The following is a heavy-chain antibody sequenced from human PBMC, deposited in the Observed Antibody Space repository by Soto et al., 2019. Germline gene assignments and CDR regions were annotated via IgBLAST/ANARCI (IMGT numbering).Heavy chain of an antibody. V-gene: IGHV1-3*01. CDR3: ARDTLYDSSGSYHVGYKWFEP. J-gene: IGHJ5*02. Sequence: QVQLVQSGAEVKKPGASVKVSCKASGYTFTSYAMHWVLQAPGQRLEWMGWINAGNGNTKYSQKFQGRVTITRDTSASTAYMELSSLSSEDTAVYYCARDTLYDSSGSYHVGYKWFEPWGQGTLVTVSS. D-gene: IGHD3-22*01. CDR1: GYTFTSYA. CDR2: INAGNGNT.